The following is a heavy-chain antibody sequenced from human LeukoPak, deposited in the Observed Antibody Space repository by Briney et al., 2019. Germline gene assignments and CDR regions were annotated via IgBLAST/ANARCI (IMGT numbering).Heavy chain of an antibody. D-gene: IGHD5-18*01. CDR1: GGSISSYY. J-gene: IGHJ4*02. CDR3: ARGIHYFHY. Sequence: SETLSLTCTVSGGSISSYYWSWIRQPPGKGLEWIGDIYYSENTNYNPSLKSRVTISVDTSKKQFSLKVNSVTAADTAVYYCARGIHYFHYWGQGTLVTVSS. V-gene: IGHV4-59*01. CDR2: IYYSENT.